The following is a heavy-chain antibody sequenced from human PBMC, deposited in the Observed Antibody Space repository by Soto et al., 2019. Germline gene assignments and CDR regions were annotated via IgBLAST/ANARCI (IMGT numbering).Heavy chain of an antibody. J-gene: IGHJ4*02. V-gene: IGHV3-72*01. CDR3: ARDLPVGTPAY. Sequence: EVQLVESGGGLVQPGGSLRLSCAASGFTFSDHYMYWVRQAPGKGLEWVGRSRDKAHSYTTEYAASVKGRFTISRDDSKNSLYLQMNSLKTEDTAVYYCARDLPVGTPAYWGQGTLVTVSS. CDR2: SRDKAHSYTT. D-gene: IGHD6-13*01. CDR1: GFTFSDHY.